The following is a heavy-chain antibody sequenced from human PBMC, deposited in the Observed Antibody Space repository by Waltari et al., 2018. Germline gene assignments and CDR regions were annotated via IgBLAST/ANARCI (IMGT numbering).Heavy chain of an antibody. CDR1: GGSISTKTYY. V-gene: IGHV4-39*01. CDR2: FYYSGST. D-gene: IGHD2-21*01. CDR3: ARHQVYCGDDRCYPPFDH. J-gene: IGHJ4*02. Sequence: QLQLQELGPGLVNPSETLLLTCTVSGGSISTKTYYWGWFRQPPGKGLGWIGSFYYSGSTYYNPSLKSRVHISVDSSKNQFSLKLNSVTAADTALYYCARHQVYCGDDRCYPPFDHWGQGTLVNVSS.